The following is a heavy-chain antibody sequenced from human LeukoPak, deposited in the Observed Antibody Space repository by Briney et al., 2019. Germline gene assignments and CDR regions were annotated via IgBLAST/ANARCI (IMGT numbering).Heavy chain of an antibody. CDR1: GYTFTSYA. CDR2: IIPIFGTA. J-gene: IGHJ6*04. V-gene: IGHV1-69*13. D-gene: IGHD2-15*01. Sequence: ASVKVSCKASGYTFTSYAISWVRQAPGQGLEWMGGIIPIFGTANYAQKFQGRVTITADESTSTAYMELSSLRSEDTAVYYCARGIVVVAATLYYYYGMDVWGKGTTVTVSS. CDR3: ARGIVVVAATLYYYYGMDV.